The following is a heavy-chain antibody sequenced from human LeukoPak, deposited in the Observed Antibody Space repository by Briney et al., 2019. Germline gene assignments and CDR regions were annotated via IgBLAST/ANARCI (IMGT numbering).Heavy chain of an antibody. CDR1: GGSISSSSYY. Sequence: SETLSLTCTVSGGSISSSSYYWGWIRQPPGKGLEWIGSIYYSGSTYYNPSLKSRVTISVDTSKNQFPLKLSSVTAADTAVYYCARGLWFGELLNWFDPWGQGTLVTVSS. CDR3: ARGLWFGELLNWFDP. D-gene: IGHD3-10*01. J-gene: IGHJ5*02. CDR2: IYYSGST. V-gene: IGHV4-39*01.